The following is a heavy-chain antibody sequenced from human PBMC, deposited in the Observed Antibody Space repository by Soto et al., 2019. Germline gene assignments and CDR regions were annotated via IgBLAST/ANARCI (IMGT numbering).Heavy chain of an antibody. CDR3: ARGIATGQLDP. J-gene: IGHJ5*02. Sequence: GASGEVSFKASWYTFPKYTMNLVGQAPGQRLEWMGWINPDNGNTKSSQKFQDRVIITRDTSASTAYMDLSSLRSEDTAVYYCARGIATGQLDPWGQGTLVTVSS. D-gene: IGHD2-15*01. V-gene: IGHV1-3*01. CDR1: WYTFPKYT. CDR2: INPDNGNT.